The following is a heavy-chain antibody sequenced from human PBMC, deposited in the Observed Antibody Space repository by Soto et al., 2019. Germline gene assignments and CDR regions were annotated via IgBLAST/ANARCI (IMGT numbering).Heavy chain of an antibody. Sequence: QVQLVQSGAEVKKPGSSVKVSCKASGGTFSRSTITWVRQAPGQGREWMGGITPMFGTPNYAQKFKGRITITADEATCTVYMELSSLRSEDTAMYYCARDGTLCAISAYYYLYWGQGTLVTVSS. CDR2: ITPMFGTP. J-gene: IGHJ4*02. D-gene: IGHD3-22*01. V-gene: IGHV1-69*01. CDR3: ARDGTLCAISAYYYLY. CDR1: GGTFSRST.